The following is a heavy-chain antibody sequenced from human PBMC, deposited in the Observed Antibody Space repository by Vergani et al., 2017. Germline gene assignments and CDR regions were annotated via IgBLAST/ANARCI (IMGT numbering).Heavy chain of an antibody. V-gene: IGHV3-9*01. CDR2: ISWNSGSI. Sequence: EVQLVESGGGLVQPGRSLRLSCAASGFTFDDYAMHWVRQAPGKGLEWVSGISWNSGSIGYADSVKGRFTISRDNAKNSLYLQMNSLRAEDTAVYYCAGYDFWSGYYYYGMDVWGQGTTVTVSS. CDR1: GFTFDDYA. J-gene: IGHJ6*02. D-gene: IGHD3-3*01. CDR3: AGYDFWSGYYYYGMDV.